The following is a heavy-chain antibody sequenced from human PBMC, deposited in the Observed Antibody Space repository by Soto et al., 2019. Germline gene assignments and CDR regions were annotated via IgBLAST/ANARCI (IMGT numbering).Heavy chain of an antibody. J-gene: IGHJ5*02. CDR2: IYYSGST. Sequence: SETLSLTCTVSGGSISSRGYYWGWIRQPPGKGLEWIGTIYYSGSTYYNPSLKSRVTISVDTSKNQFSLKLSSVTAADTAVYYCATSNWFDPWGQGPWSPSPQ. CDR3: ATSNWFDP. V-gene: IGHV4-39*01. CDR1: GGSISSRGYY.